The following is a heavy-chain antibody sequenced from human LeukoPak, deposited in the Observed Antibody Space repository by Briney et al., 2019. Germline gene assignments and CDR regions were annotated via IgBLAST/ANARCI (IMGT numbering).Heavy chain of an antibody. V-gene: IGHV4-4*07. J-gene: IGHJ6*03. D-gene: IGHD6-13*01. CDR2: IYTSGST. CDR1: GGSISSYY. Sequence: TSETLSLTCTVSGGSISSYYWSWIRQPAGKGLEWIGRIYTSGSTNYNPSLKSRVTMSVDTSKNQFSLKLSSVTAADTAVYYCARVASSSSWSRHYYYYIDVWGKGTTVTVSS. CDR3: ARVASSSSWSRHYYYYIDV.